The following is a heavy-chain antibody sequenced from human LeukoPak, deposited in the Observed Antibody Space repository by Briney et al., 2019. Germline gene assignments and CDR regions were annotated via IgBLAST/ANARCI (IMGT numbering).Heavy chain of an antibody. V-gene: IGHV4-39*01. J-gene: IGHJ4*02. Sequence: SETLSLTCTVSGGSISSRSYYWGWIRQPPGKGLEWIGEINHSGSTNYNPSLKSRVTISVDTSKNQFSLKLSSVTAADTAVYYCARQGYSSSWNGFDYWGQGTLVTVSS. CDR2: INHSGST. CDR1: GGSISSRSYY. D-gene: IGHD6-13*01. CDR3: ARQGYSSSWNGFDY.